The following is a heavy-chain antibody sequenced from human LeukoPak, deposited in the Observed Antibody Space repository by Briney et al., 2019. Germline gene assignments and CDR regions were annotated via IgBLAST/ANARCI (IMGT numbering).Heavy chain of an antibody. Sequence: GGSLRLSCAASGFTFSSYAMSWVRQAPGKGPEWVSAISGSGGSTYYADSVKGRFTISRDNSKSTVHLQMNSLRVDDTAVYYCVKVATPNTLDAFDIWGQGTMVTVSS. CDR3: VKVATPNTLDAFDI. J-gene: IGHJ3*02. V-gene: IGHV3-23*01. D-gene: IGHD1/OR15-1a*01. CDR1: GFTFSSYA. CDR2: ISGSGGST.